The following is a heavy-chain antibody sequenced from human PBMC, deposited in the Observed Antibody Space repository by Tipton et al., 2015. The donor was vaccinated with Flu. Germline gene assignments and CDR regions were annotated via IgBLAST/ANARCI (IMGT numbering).Heavy chain of an antibody. CDR2: LNPSGGST. D-gene: IGHD3-16*01. V-gene: IGHV1-46*01. CDR1: GGSIFINY. J-gene: IGHJ4*02. Sequence: QVQLVQSGAEVKKPGSSVKVSCKASGGSIFINYAISWVRQAPGQGLEWMGILNPSGGSTTYAQVFQGRVTMTRDTSTKTVYMELSSLRSEDTAIYYCARDLALDSWGQGTLVIVSS. CDR3: ARDLALDS.